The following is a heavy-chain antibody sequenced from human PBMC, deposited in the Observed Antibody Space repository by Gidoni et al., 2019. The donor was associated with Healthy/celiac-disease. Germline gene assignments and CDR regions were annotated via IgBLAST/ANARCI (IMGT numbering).Heavy chain of an antibody. Sequence: QVQLVESGGGLVKPGGSLRLSCAASGFTFSDYYISWIRQAPGKGLESVSYISSSSSDTNYADSVKGRFTISRDNAKNSLYLQRNSLRAEDTAVYYCARRFGAAAGTRQYYFDYWGQGTLVTVSS. V-gene: IGHV3-11*06. J-gene: IGHJ4*02. CDR1: GFTFSDYY. CDR3: ARRFGAAAGTRQYYFDY. CDR2: ISSSSSDT. D-gene: IGHD6-13*01.